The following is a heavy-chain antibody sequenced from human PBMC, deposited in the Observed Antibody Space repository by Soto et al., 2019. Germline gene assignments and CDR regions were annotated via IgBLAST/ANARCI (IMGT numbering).Heavy chain of an antibody. J-gene: IGHJ5*02. D-gene: IGHD3-10*01. Sequence: PSETLSLTCSVSGDSMKTYYWSWIRQPPGKGLEWIGYIYYSGSTYYNPSLKSRVTISVDTSKNQFSLKLSSVTAADTAVYYCARELFGRSVWFDPWGQGTLVTVSS. V-gene: IGHV4-59*12. CDR1: GDSMKTYY. CDR2: IYYSGST. CDR3: ARELFGRSVWFDP.